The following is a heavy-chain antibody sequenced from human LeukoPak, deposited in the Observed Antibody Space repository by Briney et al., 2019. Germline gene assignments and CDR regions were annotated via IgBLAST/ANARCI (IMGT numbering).Heavy chain of an antibody. D-gene: IGHD3-22*01. CDR1: EYTFIGYY. J-gene: IGHJ4*02. V-gene: IGHV1-2*02. CDR3: ARNPLMRYYYDSSGIVDY. CDR2: INPNSGGA. Sequence: ASVKVSCKASEYTFIGYYMHWVRQAPGQGLEWMGWINPNSGGANYAQKFQGRVTMTTDTSTSTAYMELRSLRSDDTAVYYCARNPLMRYYYDSSGIVDYWGQGTLVTVSS.